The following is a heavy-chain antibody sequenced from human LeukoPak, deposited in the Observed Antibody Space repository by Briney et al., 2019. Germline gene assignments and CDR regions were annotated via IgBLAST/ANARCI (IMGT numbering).Heavy chain of an antibody. CDR3: ARGTTLYDSSGDDFDY. CDR2: IWYDGSNK. Sequence: PGGSLTLSCAASGFTFSSYGMHWVRQAPGKGLEWVAVIWYDGSNKYYADSVKGRFTISRDNSKNTLYLQMNSLRAEDTAVYYCARGTTLYDSSGDDFDYCGQGTLVTVSS. J-gene: IGHJ4*02. V-gene: IGHV3-33*08. CDR1: GFTFSSYG. D-gene: IGHD3-22*01.